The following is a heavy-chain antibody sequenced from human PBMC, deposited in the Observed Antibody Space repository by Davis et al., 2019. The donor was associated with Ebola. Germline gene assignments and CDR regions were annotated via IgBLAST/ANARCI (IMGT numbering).Heavy chain of an antibody. J-gene: IGHJ6*02. V-gene: IGHV3-30*18. CDR2: VSYDGSDK. CDR3: AKDRCSSRSCRDFYYGMDV. D-gene: IGHD2-2*01. Sequence: GGSLRLSCAASGFTFSNHGMHWVRQAPVKGLEWLAVVSYDGSDKFYADSVKGRFTISRDNSKNSLYLQVNSLRAEDTAVYFCAKDRCSSRSCRDFYYGMDVWGQGTTVTVSS. CDR1: GFTFSNHG.